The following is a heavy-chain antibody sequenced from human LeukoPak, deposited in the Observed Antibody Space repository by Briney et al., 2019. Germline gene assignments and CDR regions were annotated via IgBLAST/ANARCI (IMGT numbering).Heavy chain of an antibody. D-gene: IGHD3/OR15-3a*01. CDR3: AREKTHYDFRRGYPAPDY. CDR1: GFTFSSYA. Sequence: GGSLRLSCAASGFTFSSYAMSWVRQAPGKGLVWVSGINRDGSSTSYADSVKGRFTIPRDNAKNTLSLQMNSLRAEDTAVYYCAREKTHYDFRRGYPAPDYWGQGTLVTVSS. CDR2: INRDGSST. V-gene: IGHV3-74*01. J-gene: IGHJ4*02.